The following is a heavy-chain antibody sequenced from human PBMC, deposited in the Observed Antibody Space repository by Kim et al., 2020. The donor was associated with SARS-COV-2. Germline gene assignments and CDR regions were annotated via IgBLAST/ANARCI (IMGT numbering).Heavy chain of an antibody. CDR3: ARYHRYFDWLLSNHFDY. V-gene: IGHV3-11*01. D-gene: IGHD3-9*01. J-gene: IGHJ4*01. CDR1: GFTFSDYY. CDR2: ISSSGSTI. Sequence: GGSLRLSCAASGFTFSDYYMSWIRQAPGKGLEWVSYISSSGSTIYYADSVKGRFTISRDNAKNSLYLQMNSLRAEDTAVYYCARYHRYFDWLLSNHFDYWGHGTLVTVSS.